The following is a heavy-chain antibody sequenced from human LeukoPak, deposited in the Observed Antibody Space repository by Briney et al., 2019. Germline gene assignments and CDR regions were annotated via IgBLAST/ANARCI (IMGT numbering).Heavy chain of an antibody. D-gene: IGHD1-26*01. Sequence: GGSLRLSCAASGFTFSSYAIHWVRQAPGKGLEWVAVISYDGSTKYNADSVKGRFTISRDNSKNTLYLQMNSLRAEDTAVYYCASLVKVGATVQGYYFDYWGQGTLVTVSS. J-gene: IGHJ4*02. CDR1: GFTFSSYA. CDR2: ISYDGSTK. CDR3: ASLVKVGATVQGYYFDY. V-gene: IGHV3-30*04.